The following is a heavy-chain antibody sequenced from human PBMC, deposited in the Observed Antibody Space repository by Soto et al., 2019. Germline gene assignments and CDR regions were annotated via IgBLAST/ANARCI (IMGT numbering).Heavy chain of an antibody. CDR3: AALRPVGGTGY. V-gene: IGHV3-23*01. CDR1: GFTFSTYA. CDR2: ISASGAGT. D-gene: IGHD1-7*01. J-gene: IGHJ4*02. Sequence: EVQLLESGGDLVQPGGSLRLSCAASGFTFSTYAMTWVRQAPGKGLEWVASISASGAGTYHADSVKGRFTISRDNSKNTLYLQMNSLRAEDMAIYYCAALRPVGGTGYWGQGTLVSVSS.